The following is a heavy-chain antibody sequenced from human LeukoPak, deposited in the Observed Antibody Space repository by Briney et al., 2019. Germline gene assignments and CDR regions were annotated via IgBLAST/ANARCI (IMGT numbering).Heavy chain of an antibody. V-gene: IGHV3-21*01. CDR1: GFTFSSYS. J-gene: IGHJ4*02. Sequence: GGSLRLSCAASGFTFSSYSMNWVRQAPGKGLEWVSSISSSSSYIYYAVSVKGRFTISRDNAKNSLYLQMNSLRAEDTAVYYCARIAVAGSLWGQGTLVTVSS. CDR2: ISSSSSYI. CDR3: ARIAVAGSL. D-gene: IGHD6-19*01.